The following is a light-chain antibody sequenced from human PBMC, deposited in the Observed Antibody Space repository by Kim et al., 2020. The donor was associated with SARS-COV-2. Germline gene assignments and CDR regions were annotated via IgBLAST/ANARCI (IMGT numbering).Light chain of an antibody. CDR1: QSVNIH. J-gene: IGKJ4*01. CDR3: QQYDTWPT. Sequence: DMLMTQSPATLSVSPGERATLSCRASQSVNIHLAWYQQKPGQAPRLLIYGASTRATDIPTRFSGSGSGTEFTLTISSLQPEDFAVYFCQQYDTWPTFGGGTKLEI. CDR2: GAS. V-gene: IGKV3-15*01.